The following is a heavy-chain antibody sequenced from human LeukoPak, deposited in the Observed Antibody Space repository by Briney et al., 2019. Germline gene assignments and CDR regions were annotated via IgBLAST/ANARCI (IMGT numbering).Heavy chain of an antibody. V-gene: IGHV3-23*01. CDR3: AKKRTPVAGTNYFDY. CDR1: GFTFSSYA. J-gene: IGHJ4*02. D-gene: IGHD6-19*01. CDR2: ISAGGDNT. Sequence: GGSLRLSCAASGFTFSSYAMSCVRQAPGKGLEWVSAISAGGDNTYYAESVKGRFTISRDNSKNTVYLQMTSVTAEDTARYYCAKKRTPVAGTNYFDYWGQGILVTVSS.